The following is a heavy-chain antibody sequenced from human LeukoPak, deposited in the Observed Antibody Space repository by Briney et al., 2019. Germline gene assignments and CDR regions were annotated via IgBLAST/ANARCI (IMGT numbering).Heavy chain of an antibody. Sequence: GGSLRLSCVGSGFTFGIHGMNWVRQAPGKGLEWVSFISTSSAYIKYADSLKGRFTVSRDNTKSSLYLQINSLRAEDTAVYYCARDGTAAGLYFDLWGQGTLVTVSS. J-gene: IGHJ4*01. D-gene: IGHD6-13*01. CDR3: ARDGTAAGLYFDL. V-gene: IGHV3-21*01. CDR2: ISTSSAYI. CDR1: GFTFGIHG.